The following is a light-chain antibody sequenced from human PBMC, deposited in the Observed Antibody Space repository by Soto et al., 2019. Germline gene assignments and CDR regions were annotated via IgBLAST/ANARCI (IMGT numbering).Light chain of an antibody. J-gene: IGLJ1*01. CDR3: SSYTSSSTLYV. Sequence: QSALTQPASVSGSPGQSITISCAGTSSDIGGYNYVSWYQQRPGKAPKVMIYEVSNRPSGVSNRFSGSKSGNTASLTISGLQAEDEADYYCSSYTSSSTLYVFGSGTKVTVL. CDR2: EVS. V-gene: IGLV2-14*01. CDR1: SSDIGGYNY.